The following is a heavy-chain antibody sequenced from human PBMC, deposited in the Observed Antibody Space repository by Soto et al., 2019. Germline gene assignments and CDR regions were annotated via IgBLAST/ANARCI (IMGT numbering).Heavy chain of an antibody. J-gene: IGHJ4*02. D-gene: IGHD3-3*01. CDR1: GFTFDDYA. V-gene: IGHV3-9*01. CDR2: IAFNSGNT. Sequence: EVQLVESGGGWVQPGRSLRLSCAASGFTFDDYAMHWVRQAPGKGLEWVSGIAFNSGNTAYADSVKGRFTISRDNGKNSLYLQMNSLRAEDTALYYCAKDLRTSWIFGNFDSWGQGTLVTVSS. CDR3: AKDLRTSWIFGNFDS.